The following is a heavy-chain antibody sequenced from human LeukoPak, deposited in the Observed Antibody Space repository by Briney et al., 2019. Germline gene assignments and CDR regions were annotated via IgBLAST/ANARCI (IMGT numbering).Heavy chain of an antibody. Sequence: GGSLRLSCAASGFTFSDYYMSWIRQAPGKGLEWVSYSSSSSSTNYADSVKGRFTISRDNAKNSLYLQMNSLRAEDTAVYYCARDKGYFDLWGRGTLVTVSS. CDR1: GFTFSDYY. J-gene: IGHJ2*01. V-gene: IGHV3-11*06. CDR3: ARDKGYFDL. CDR2: SSSSSST.